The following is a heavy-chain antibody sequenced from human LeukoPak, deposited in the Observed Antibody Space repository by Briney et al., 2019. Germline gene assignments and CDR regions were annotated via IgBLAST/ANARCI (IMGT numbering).Heavy chain of an antibody. CDR1: GFTFSSYS. CDR2: IRQDGSQK. CDR3: AAMTSVTTGDY. Sequence: GGSLRLSCAASGFTFSSYSMNWVRQAPGKGLEWVATIRQDGSQKYYVDSVKGRFTISRDNSKNTLYLQMNSLRAEDTAVYYCAAMTSVTTGDYWGQGTLVTVSS. V-gene: IGHV3-7*01. J-gene: IGHJ4*02. D-gene: IGHD4-11*01.